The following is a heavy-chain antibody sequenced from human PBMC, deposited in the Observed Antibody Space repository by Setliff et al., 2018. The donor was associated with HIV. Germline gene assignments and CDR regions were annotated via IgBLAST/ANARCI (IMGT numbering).Heavy chain of an antibody. CDR1: GYIFTVYH. D-gene: IGHD3-10*01. CDR2: INPNSGDT. CDR3: ARGALLAVFDFDH. V-gene: IGHV1-2*02. J-gene: IGHJ4*01. Sequence: ASVKVSCKASGYIFTVYHMHWVRQAPGQGLEWMGWINPNSGDTKYAEKFQGRVTMTSETSISTAYMELSRLRFDDTAVYYCARGALLAVFDFDHWGHGTLVTVSS.